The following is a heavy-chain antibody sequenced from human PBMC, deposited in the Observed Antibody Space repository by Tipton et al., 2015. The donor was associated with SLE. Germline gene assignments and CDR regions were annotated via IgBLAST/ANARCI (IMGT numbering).Heavy chain of an antibody. CDR3: ARSYSGWYWFDY. CDR2: ISYDGSNE. Sequence: SLRLSCAASGFTFSSFALHWVRQAPGKGLEWVAVISYDGSNEYYADSVRGRFTISRDNSKNTLYLQMNSLRAEDTAVYYCARSYSGWYWFDYWGQGTLVTVSS. V-gene: IGHV3-30-3*01. D-gene: IGHD6-19*01. J-gene: IGHJ4*02. CDR1: GFTFSSFA.